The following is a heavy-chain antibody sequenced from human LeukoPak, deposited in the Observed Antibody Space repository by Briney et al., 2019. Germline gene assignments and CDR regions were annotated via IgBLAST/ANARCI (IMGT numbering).Heavy chain of an antibody. CDR1: GFTLTTYG. CDR3: AKGRGVYDFWSGYYTFDY. CDR2: ISYDGINK. J-gene: IGHJ4*02. Sequence: PGGSLRLSCAASGFTLTTYGIHWVRQAPGKGLEWVAVISYDGINKDYADSVKGRFTISRDNPKNTLYLQMNSLRAEDTAVYYCAKGRGVYDFWSGYYTFDYWGQGTLVTVSS. V-gene: IGHV3-30*18. D-gene: IGHD3-3*01.